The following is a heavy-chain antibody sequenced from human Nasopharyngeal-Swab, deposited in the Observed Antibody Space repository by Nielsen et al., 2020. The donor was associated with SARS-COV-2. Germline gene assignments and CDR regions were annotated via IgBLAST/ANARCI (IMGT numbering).Heavy chain of an antibody. CDR3: ATYYYDSSGYWEGFDP. Sequence: SETLFLTCTVSGGSISSYYWSWIRQPPGKGLEWIGYIYYSGSTNYNPSLKSRVTISVDTSKNQFSLKLSSVTAADTAVYYCATYYYDSSGYWEGFDPWGQGTLVTVSS. V-gene: IGHV4-59*01. CDR1: GGSISSYY. J-gene: IGHJ5*02. CDR2: IYYSGST. D-gene: IGHD3-22*01.